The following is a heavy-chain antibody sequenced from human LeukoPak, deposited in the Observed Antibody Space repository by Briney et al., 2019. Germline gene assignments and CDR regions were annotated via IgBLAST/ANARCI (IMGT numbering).Heavy chain of an antibody. CDR2: ISGSGGST. D-gene: IGHD3-9*01. CDR3: ARSLTGYYSYYFDY. V-gene: IGHV3-23*01. CDR1: GFTFSSSA. Sequence: GGSLRLSCAASGFTFSSSAMSWVRQAPGKGLEWVSAISGSGGSTYYADSVKGRFTVSRDNSKNTLYLQMNSLRAEDTAVYYCARSLTGYYSYYFDYWGQGTLVTVSS. J-gene: IGHJ4*02.